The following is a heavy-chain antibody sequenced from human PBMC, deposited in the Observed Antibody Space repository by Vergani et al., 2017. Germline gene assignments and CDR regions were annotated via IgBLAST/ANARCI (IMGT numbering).Heavy chain of an antibody. J-gene: IGHJ5*02. CDR2: TWYDGNNK. V-gene: IGHV3-33*01. Sequence: QVQLVESGGGVVQPGRSLRLSCAASGFTFNQYGMHWVCQAPGKGLEWVAVTWYDGNNKQYADSVKGRFTISRDNYKSTMYLQMNSLRDEDTGLYYCARELRLLYNRFDPWGQGTLVTVSS. CDR1: GFTFNQYG. CDR3: ARELRLLYNRFDP. D-gene: IGHD5-12*01.